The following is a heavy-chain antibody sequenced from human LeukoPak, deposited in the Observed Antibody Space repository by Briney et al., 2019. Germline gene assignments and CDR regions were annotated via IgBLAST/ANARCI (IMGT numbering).Heavy chain of an antibody. D-gene: IGHD2-15*01. J-gene: IGHJ4*02. CDR2: ISYDGSDK. Sequence: GGSLRLSCAASGFTFSSYGMHWVRQAPGKGLEWVAVISYDGSDKYYADSVKGRFTISRDNSKNTLYLQMSSLRAEDTAVYYCAKDPDHCSGGTCSLPDYWGQGTLVTVSS. CDR1: GFTFSSYG. CDR3: AKDPDHCSGGTCSLPDY. V-gene: IGHV3-30*18.